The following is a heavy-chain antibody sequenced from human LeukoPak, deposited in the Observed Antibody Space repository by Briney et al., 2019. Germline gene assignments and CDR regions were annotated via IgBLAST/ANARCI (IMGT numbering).Heavy chain of an antibody. CDR1: GGSISSYC. CDR2: IYYSGTT. V-gene: IGHV4-59*01. CDR3: ARDSRDGYNYRFDY. J-gene: IGHJ4*02. Sequence: ASETLSLTCTVSGGSISSYCWNWIRQPPGKGLEWIGYIYYSGTTNYNPSLKSRVTISVDTSKNQFSLKLSSVTAADTALYYCARDSRDGYNYRFDYWGPGTLVTVSS. D-gene: IGHD5-24*01.